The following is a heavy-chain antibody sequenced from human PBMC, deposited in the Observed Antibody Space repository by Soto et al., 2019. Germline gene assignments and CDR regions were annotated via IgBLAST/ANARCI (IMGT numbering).Heavy chain of an antibody. CDR3: ASIPLLRLKYFQH. V-gene: IGHV1-3*01. CDR2: INAGNGST. Sequence: ASVKVSCKASGYTFTSYAMHWVRQAPGQRLEWMGWINAGNGSTKYSQKFQGRVTITRDTSASTAYMELSSLRSEDTAVYYCASIPLLRLKYFQHWGQGTLVTVSS. D-gene: IGHD5-12*01. J-gene: IGHJ1*01. CDR1: GYTFTSYA.